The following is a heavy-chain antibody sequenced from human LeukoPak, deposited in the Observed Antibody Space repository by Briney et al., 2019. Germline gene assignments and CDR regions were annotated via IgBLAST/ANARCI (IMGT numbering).Heavy chain of an antibody. Sequence: SSVKVSCKASGGTFSSYAISWVRQAPGQGLEWMGRIIPIFGIANYAQKFQGRVTITADKSTSTAYMELSSLRSEDTAVYYYARDHEDTAHGLDWGQGTLVTVSS. D-gene: IGHD5-18*01. CDR2: IIPIFGIA. CDR3: ARDHEDTAHGLD. V-gene: IGHV1-69*04. CDR1: GGTFSSYA. J-gene: IGHJ4*02.